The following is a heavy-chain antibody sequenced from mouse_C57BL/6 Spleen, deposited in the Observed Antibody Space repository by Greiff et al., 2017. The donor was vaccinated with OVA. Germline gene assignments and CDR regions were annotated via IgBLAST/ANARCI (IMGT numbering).Heavy chain of an antibody. J-gene: IGHJ4*01. CDR1: GYSITSGYY. CDR2: ISYDGSN. Sequence: EVQLQQSGPGLVKPSQSLSLTCSVTGYSITSGYYWNWIRQFPGNKLEWMGYISYDGSNNYNPSLKNRISITRDTSKNQFFLKLNSVTTEDTATYYCARDDGNYHYYAMDYWGQGTSVTVSS. CDR3: ARDDGNYHYYAMDY. V-gene: IGHV3-6*01. D-gene: IGHD2-1*01.